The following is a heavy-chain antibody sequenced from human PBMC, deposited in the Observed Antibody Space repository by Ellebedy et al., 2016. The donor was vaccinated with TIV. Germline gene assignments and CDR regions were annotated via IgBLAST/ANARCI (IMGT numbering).Heavy chain of an antibody. J-gene: IGHJ6*02. CDR2: IIPILGIA. V-gene: IGHV1-69*04. D-gene: IGHD3-3*01. Sequence: AASVKVSCKASGGTFSSYAISWVRQAPGQGLEWMGRIIPILGIANYAQKFQGRVTITADKSTSTAYMELSSLRSEDTAVYYCAREGRGTIFGVEADVWGQGTTVTVS. CDR3: AREGRGTIFGVEADV. CDR1: GGTFSSYA.